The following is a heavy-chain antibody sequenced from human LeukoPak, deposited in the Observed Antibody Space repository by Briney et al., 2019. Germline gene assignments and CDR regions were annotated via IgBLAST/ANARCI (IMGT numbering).Heavy chain of an antibody. CDR3: ASRPSYGLLHNDAFDI. CDR2: IYSGGST. V-gene: IGHV3-53*04. J-gene: IGHJ3*02. Sequence: PGGSLRLSCAASGFTVSSNYMSWVRQAPGKGLEWVSVIYSGGSTYYADSVKGRFTISRHNSKNTLYLQMNSLRAEDTAVYYCASRPSYGLLHNDAFDIWGQGTMVTASS. CDR1: GFTVSSNY. D-gene: IGHD2/OR15-2a*01.